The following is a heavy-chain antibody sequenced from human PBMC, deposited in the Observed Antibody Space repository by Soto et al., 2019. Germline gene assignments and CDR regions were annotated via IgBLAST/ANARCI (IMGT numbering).Heavy chain of an antibody. Sequence: PAESLSLSCAVSEFSTSDDGRKWFRQPPGKGLEWIGNIHYSGTTNYDQSLESRVTISLDTSNSQCSLKMNSVTAADMAVYYCARGSGWLTDYWGQGSQVT. V-gene: IGHV4-59*08. J-gene: IGHJ4*02. CDR1: EFSTSDDG. CDR2: IHYSGTT. CDR3: ARGSGWLTDY. D-gene: IGHD6-19*01.